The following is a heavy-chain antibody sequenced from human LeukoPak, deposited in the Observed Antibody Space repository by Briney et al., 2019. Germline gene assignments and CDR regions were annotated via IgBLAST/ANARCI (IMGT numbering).Heavy chain of an antibody. J-gene: IGHJ4*02. CDR2: ISGGGDST. V-gene: IGHV3-23*01. CDR1: GFTSSSYW. D-gene: IGHD6-6*01. CDR3: AKAGDSSSSPLFLD. Sequence: GGSLRLSCAASGFTSSSYWMHWVRQAPGKGLEWVSAISGGGDSTYYADSVKGRFTISRDNSKNTLYLQMNSLRAEDTAVYYCAKAGDSSSSPLFLDWGQGTLVTVSS.